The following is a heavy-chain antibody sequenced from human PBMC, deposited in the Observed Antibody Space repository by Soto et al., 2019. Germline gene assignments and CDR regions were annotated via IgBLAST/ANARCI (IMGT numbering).Heavy chain of an antibody. J-gene: IGHJ6*04. CDR3: VKALYNKFYSHMDV. D-gene: IGHD2-15*01. CDR2: ISGGSDYT. CDR1: GFTFSSNV. Sequence: GGSLRLSCAASGFTFSSNVMRWVRQAPGKGLEWVASISGGSDYTGHADSVQGRFTISRDNSKNTLYLQMNSLRVEDMAVYYCVKALYNKFYSHMDVWGKGTTVTVSS. V-gene: IGHV3-23*01.